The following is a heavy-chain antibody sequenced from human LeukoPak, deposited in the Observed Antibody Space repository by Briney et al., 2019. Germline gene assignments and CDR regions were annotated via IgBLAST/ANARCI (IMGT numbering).Heavy chain of an antibody. D-gene: IGHD6-13*01. CDR2: IYWDDDK. CDR1: GFSLSTSGVG. V-gene: IGHV2-5*02. J-gene: IGHJ4*02. CDR3: AHRLTAAAGTATGFDY. Sequence: SGPTLVKPTQTLTLTCTFSGFSLSTSGVGGSWIRQPPGKALEWLALIYWDDDKRYSPSLKSRLTISKDTSKNQVVLTMTNMDPVDTATYYCAHRLTAAAGTATGFDYWGQGTLVTVSS.